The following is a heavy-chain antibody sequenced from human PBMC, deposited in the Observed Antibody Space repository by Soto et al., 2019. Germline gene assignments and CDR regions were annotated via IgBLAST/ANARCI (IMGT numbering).Heavy chain of an antibody. CDR3: AKDLGNYDFWSGYYKGFDY. Sequence: PGGSLRLSCAASGFTFSSYAMSWVRQAPGKGLEWVSAISGSGGSTYYADSVKGRFTISRDNSKNTLYLQMNSLRAEDTAVYYCAKDLGNYDFWSGYYKGFDYWGQGTLVTVSS. D-gene: IGHD3-3*01. J-gene: IGHJ4*02. CDR1: GFTFSSYA. CDR2: ISGSGGST. V-gene: IGHV3-23*01.